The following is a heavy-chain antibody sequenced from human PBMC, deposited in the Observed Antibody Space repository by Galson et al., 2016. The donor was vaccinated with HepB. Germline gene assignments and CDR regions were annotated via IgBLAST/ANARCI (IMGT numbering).Heavy chain of an antibody. V-gene: IGHV5-51*01. CDR3: ARQDCSGGSCYDYGMDV. CDR1: GYRFTTYW. D-gene: IGHD2-15*01. CDR2: IHPSDSET. J-gene: IGHJ6*02. Sequence: QSGAEVKKPGESLKISCKGSGYRFTTYWIGWVRQMPGKGLEWMGIIHPSDSETRYSPSFQGQVTISADKSINTAYLQWSSVKASDTAMYYCARQDCSGGSCYDYGMDVWGQGTTVTVSS.